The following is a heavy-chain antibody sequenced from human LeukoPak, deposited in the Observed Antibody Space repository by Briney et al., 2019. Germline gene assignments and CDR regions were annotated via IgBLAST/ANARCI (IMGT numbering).Heavy chain of an antibody. CDR2: FDPEDGET. D-gene: IGHD6-19*01. CDR1: GYTLTELS. J-gene: IGHJ4*02. CDR3: ATGVGSGWVFDY. Sequence: ASVKVSCTVSGYTLTELSMHWVRQAPGKGLEWMGGFDPEDGETIYAQKFQGRVTMTEDTSTDTAYMELSSLRSEDTAVYYCATGVGSGWVFDYWGQGTLVTVSS. V-gene: IGHV1-24*01.